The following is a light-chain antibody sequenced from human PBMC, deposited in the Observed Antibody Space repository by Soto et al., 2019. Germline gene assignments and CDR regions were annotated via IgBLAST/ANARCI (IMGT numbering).Light chain of an antibody. CDR1: QSISSY. CDR3: QQSYSTTHS. V-gene: IGKV1-39*01. J-gene: IGKJ4*01. Sequence: DIQMTQSPSSLSASVGDRVTITCRASQSISSYLNWYQQKPGKAPNLLIYGASSLQSGVPSRFSGSRSGTDFNLTISSLQPEDFGTYYCQQSYSTTHSFGGGTKVEIK. CDR2: GAS.